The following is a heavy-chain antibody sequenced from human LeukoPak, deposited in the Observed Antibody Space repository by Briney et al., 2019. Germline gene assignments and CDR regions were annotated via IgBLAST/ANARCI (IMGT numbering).Heavy chain of an antibody. CDR2: INPTGDAT. V-gene: IGHV1-46*01. CDR3: ARDGYYYDSSGYSSDY. J-gene: IGHJ4*02. Sequence: ASVKLSCKASGYTFTRHYMHWVRQAPGQGLEWMGLINPTGDATRYASKFRGRLTMTRDTSTSTDYMELRSLRSEDTAIYYCARDGYYYDSSGYSSDYWGQGTLVTVSS. CDR1: GYTFTRHY. D-gene: IGHD3-22*01.